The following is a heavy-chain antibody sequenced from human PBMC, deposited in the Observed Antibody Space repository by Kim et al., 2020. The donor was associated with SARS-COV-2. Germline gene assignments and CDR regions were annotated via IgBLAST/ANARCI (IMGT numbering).Heavy chain of an antibody. J-gene: IGHJ4*02. V-gene: IGHV3-23*01. Sequence: YYTGSVKGRFTISRDNGKNRVYLQLNSLRAEDTALYYCASSGSGWYYFDYWGQGTLVAVSS. CDR3: ASSGSGWYYFDY. D-gene: IGHD6-19*01.